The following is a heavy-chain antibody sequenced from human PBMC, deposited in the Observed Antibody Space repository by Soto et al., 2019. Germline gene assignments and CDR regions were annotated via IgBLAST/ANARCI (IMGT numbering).Heavy chain of an antibody. J-gene: IGHJ3*02. Sequence: GGSLRLSCAASGFTFSSYAMSWVRQAPGKGLEWVSAISGSGGSTYYADSVKGRFTISRDNSKNTLYLQMNSLRAEDTAVYYCAKDDPRIAVAGTLDAFDIWGQGTTVTVSS. CDR3: AKDDPRIAVAGTLDAFDI. V-gene: IGHV3-23*01. CDR2: ISGSGGST. CDR1: GFTFSSYA. D-gene: IGHD6-19*01.